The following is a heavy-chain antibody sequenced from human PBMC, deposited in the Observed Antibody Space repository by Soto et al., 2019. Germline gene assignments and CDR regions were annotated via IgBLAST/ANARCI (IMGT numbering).Heavy chain of an antibody. CDR2: IYYSGST. Sequence: QVQLQESGPGLVKPSENLSLTCTGSGGSISSYYWSWIRQPPGKGLEWIGYIYYSGSTNYNPSLKSRVTISVDTSKNQSSLKLSSVTAADTAVYYCARVCLAAAGMLGVFDPWGQGTLVTVSS. V-gene: IGHV4-59*01. J-gene: IGHJ5*02. CDR3: ARVCLAAAGMLGVFDP. D-gene: IGHD6-13*01. CDR1: GGSISSYY.